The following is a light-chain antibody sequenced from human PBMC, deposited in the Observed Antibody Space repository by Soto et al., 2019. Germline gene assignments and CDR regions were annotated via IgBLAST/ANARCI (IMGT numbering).Light chain of an antibody. CDR3: QQFGSSQYT. CDR1: QSVGSTD. Sequence: EIVLTQSPGTLSLSPGQRATLSCRASQSVGSTDLAWYQQKPGQAPRLLIYGASNRATGIPDRFSGSGSGTDITLTISRLEPEDFAVYYCQQFGSSQYTFGQGTKLQIK. J-gene: IGKJ2*01. CDR2: GAS. V-gene: IGKV3-20*01.